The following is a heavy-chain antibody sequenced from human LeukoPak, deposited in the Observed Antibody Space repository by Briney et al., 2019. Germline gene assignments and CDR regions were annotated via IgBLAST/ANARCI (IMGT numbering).Heavy chain of an antibody. J-gene: IGHJ4*02. CDR3: ATGKAGTTREPQIFDY. CDR2: FDPEDGET. V-gene: IGHV1-24*01. D-gene: IGHD1-7*01. CDR1: GYTLTELS. Sequence: ASVKVSCKVSGYTLTELSMHWVRQAPGKGLEWMGGFDPEDGETIYAQKFQGRVTMTEDTSTDTAYMELSSLRSEDTAVYYCATGKAGTTREPQIFDYWGQGTLVTVSS.